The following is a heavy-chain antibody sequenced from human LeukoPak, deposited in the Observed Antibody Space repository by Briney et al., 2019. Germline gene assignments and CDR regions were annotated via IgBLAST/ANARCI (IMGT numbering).Heavy chain of an antibody. V-gene: IGHV3-30*04. Sequence: GGSLRLSCAASGFTFSSYAMHWVRQAPGKGLEWVAVISYDGSNKYYADSVKGRFTISRDNSKNTLYLQMNSLRAEDTAVYYCARDSRASYYYGMDVWGQGTTVTVSS. CDR2: ISYDGSNK. J-gene: IGHJ6*02. D-gene: IGHD2/OR15-2a*01. CDR1: GFTFSSYA. CDR3: ARDSRASYYYGMDV.